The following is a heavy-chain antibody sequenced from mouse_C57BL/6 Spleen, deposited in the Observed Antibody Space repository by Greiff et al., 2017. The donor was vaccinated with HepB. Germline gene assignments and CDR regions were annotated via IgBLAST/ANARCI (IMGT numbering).Heavy chain of an antibody. CDR1: GYTFTDYY. V-gene: IGHV1-26*01. CDR3: ARRDLLWYYFDY. Sequence: VQLQQSGPELVKPGASVKISCKASGYTFTDYYMNWVKQSHGKSLEWIGDINPNNGGTSYNQKFKGKATLTVDKSSSTAYMELRSLTSEDSAVYYCARRDLLWYYFDYWGQGTTLTVSS. D-gene: IGHD2-1*01. J-gene: IGHJ2*01. CDR2: INPNNGGT.